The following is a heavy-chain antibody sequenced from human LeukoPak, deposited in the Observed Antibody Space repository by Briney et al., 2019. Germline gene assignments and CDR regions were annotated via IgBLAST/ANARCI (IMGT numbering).Heavy chain of an antibody. J-gene: IGHJ6*02. Sequence: PGGSLRLSCAASGFTFSSYGMHWVRQAPGKGLEWVAVISYDGSNKYYADSVKGRFTISRDNSKNTLYLQMNSLRAEDTAVYYCAKDLVVAVARPPYYYYYGMDVWGQGTTVTVSS. CDR2: ISYDGSNK. D-gene: IGHD6-19*01. CDR3: AKDLVVAVARPPYYYYYGMDV. CDR1: GFTFSSYG. V-gene: IGHV3-30*18.